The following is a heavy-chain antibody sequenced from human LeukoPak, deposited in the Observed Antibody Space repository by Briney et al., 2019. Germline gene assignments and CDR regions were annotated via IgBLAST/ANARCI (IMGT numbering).Heavy chain of an antibody. D-gene: IGHD6-13*01. CDR3: VRAGIAAAGTRNWFDP. J-gene: IGHJ5*02. Sequence: GGSLRLSCAASGFTFSSYEMNWVRQAPGKGLEWVSYISSSGSTIYYADSVKGRFTISRDNAKNSLYLQMNSLRAEDTAVYYCVRAGIAAAGTRNWFDPWGQGTLVTVSS. V-gene: IGHV3-48*03. CDR1: GFTFSSYE. CDR2: ISSSGSTI.